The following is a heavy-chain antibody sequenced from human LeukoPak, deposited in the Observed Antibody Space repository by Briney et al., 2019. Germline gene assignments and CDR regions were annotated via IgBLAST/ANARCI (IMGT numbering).Heavy chain of an antibody. V-gene: IGHV3-53*01. CDR1: GFSVSSDF. CDR2: INSGGTA. CDR3: VTSRGTS. D-gene: IGHD3-16*01. J-gene: IGHJ5*02. Sequence: PGGSLRLSCAASGFSVSSDFMSWVRQAPGKGLEWVSVINSGGTAFYADSVKGRFTISGDTSKNTLSLQMNSLRDEDTAMYYCVTSRGTSWGQGTLVAVSS.